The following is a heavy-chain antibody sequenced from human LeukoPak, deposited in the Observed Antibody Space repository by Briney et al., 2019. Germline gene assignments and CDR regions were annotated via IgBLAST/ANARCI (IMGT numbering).Heavy chain of an antibody. J-gene: IGHJ6*02. V-gene: IGHV1-8*01. CDR2: MNPNSGNT. CDR1: GYTFTSYD. D-gene: IGHD4-17*01. CDR3: ARGATVTTFLYYYGMDV. Sequence: ASVKVSCKASGYTFTSYDINWVRQATGQGLEWMGWMNPNSGNTGYAQKFQGRVTMTRNTSISTAHMELSSLRSEDTAVYYCARGATVTTFLYYYGMDVWGQGTTVTVSS.